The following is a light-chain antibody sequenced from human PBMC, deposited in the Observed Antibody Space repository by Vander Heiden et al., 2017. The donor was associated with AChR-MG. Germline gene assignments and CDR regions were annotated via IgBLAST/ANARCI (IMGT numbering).Light chain of an antibody. J-gene: IGLJ1*01. CDR2: EVI. CDR3: CSYAGGDNFYV. CDR1: SGDVGNYDL. Sequence: QSALTQPASVSGPPGQSITIPCTGTSGDVGNYDLVSWYQHHPGKAPKLIIYEVIKRPSGVSDRFSGSKSGSTASLTMSGLQADDEADYYCCSYAGGDNFYVFGTGTKVTVL. V-gene: IGLV2-23*02.